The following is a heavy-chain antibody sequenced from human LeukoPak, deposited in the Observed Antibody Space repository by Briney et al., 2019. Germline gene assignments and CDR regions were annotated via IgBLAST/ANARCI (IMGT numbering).Heavy chain of an antibody. J-gene: IGHJ4*02. V-gene: IGHV3-30*03. Sequence: GRSLRLSCAASGFTFSSYGMHWVSQAPGKGLEWVEVISYDGSNKYYADSVKGRFTISRDNSKNTLYLQMNSLRAEDTAVYYCATRAAAFDYWGQGTLVTVSS. D-gene: IGHD6-13*01. CDR2: ISYDGSNK. CDR1: GFTFSSYG. CDR3: ATRAAAFDY.